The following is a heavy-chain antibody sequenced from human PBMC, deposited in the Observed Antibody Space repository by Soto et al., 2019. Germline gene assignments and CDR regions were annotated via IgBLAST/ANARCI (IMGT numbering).Heavy chain of an antibody. CDR3: ATWHEREHAYDV. V-gene: IGHV3-23*01. CDR2: LYDVDGS. J-gene: IGHJ3*01. D-gene: IGHD1-1*01. Sequence: PGGSLRLSCAASGFTFSSHAMSWVRQAPGKGLEWVSALYDVDGSFYSDSVKGRFTTSSDSSKTTVYLQMNDLRPADTAVYYCATWHEREHAYDVWGQGTTGTVS. CDR1: GFTFSSHA.